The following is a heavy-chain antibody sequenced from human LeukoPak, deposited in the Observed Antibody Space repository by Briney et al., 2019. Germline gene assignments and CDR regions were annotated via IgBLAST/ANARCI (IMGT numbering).Heavy chain of an antibody. J-gene: IGHJ3*02. V-gene: IGHV3-23*01. CDR2: ISGSGGNT. Sequence: GGSLRLSCAASGFTFSSYAMSWVRQPPGKGLNWVSSISGSGGNTFYADSVKGRFTISRDNSKNTRYLQMNSLRAEDTAVYYCARDWPSEWQHLPDYDAVDIWGQGTMVTVSS. D-gene: IGHD6-13*01. CDR1: GFTFSSYA. CDR3: ARDWPSEWQHLPDYDAVDI.